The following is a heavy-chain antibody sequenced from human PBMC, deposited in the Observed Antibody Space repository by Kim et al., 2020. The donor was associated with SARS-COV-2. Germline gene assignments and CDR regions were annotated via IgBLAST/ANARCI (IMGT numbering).Heavy chain of an antibody. V-gene: IGHV1-3*01. J-gene: IGHJ5*02. CDR2: INPRNGDT. CDR1: GYTFTGYA. CDR3: ARGIWFGDSLIWFDP. D-gene: IGHD3-10*01. Sequence: ASVKVSCKASGYTFTGYAIHWVRQAPGQRLEWMGWINPRNGDTKYSQNFQGRVTFTRDTSATTAYMELTSLRSEDTTLYYCARGIWFGDSLIWFDPWGQGTLVTVSS.